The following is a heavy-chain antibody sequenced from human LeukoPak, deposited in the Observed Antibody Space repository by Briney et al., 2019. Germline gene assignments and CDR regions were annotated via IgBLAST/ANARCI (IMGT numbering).Heavy chain of an antibody. CDR3: ARTSDLGYCSGGSSYSGDY. Sequence: ASVKVSCKASGYTFTSYGISWVRQAPGQGLEWMGWISAYNGNTNYAQKLQGRVTMTTDTSTSTAYMELRSLRSDDTAVYYCARTSDLGYCSGGSSYSGDYWGQGTLVTVSS. J-gene: IGHJ4*02. V-gene: IGHV1-18*01. CDR2: ISAYNGNT. D-gene: IGHD2-15*01. CDR1: GYTFTSYG.